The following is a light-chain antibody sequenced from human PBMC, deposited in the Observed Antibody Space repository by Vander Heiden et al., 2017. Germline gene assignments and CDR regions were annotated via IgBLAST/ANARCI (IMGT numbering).Light chain of an antibody. CDR2: DAS. Sequence: DIQMTQSPSSLSASVGDKITITCQASLDITNYLNWYQQKPGKAPKLLIYDASNLETGVPSRFSGSGSGTQFTFTISSLQPEDFATYYCQQYDYLPPTFGQGTRLEIK. CDR3: QQYDYLPPT. CDR1: LDITNY. J-gene: IGKJ5*01. V-gene: IGKV1-33*01.